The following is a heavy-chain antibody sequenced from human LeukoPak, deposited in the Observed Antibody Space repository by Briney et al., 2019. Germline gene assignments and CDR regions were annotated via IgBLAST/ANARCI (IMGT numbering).Heavy chain of an antibody. Sequence: GGSLRLSCAASGFIFDDYGMSWVRQAPGKGLEWVSGINWNGSITGYADSVKGRFTISRDNAKNSLYLQMNSLRAEDTAVYYCARDLRALVDTAMAPFDYWGQGTLVTVSS. J-gene: IGHJ4*02. CDR1: GFIFDDYG. CDR2: INWNGSIT. V-gene: IGHV3-20*04. D-gene: IGHD5-18*01. CDR3: ARDLRALVDTAMAPFDY.